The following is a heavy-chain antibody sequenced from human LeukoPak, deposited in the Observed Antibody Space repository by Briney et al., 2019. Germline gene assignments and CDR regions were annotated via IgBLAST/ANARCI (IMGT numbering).Heavy chain of an antibody. D-gene: IGHD4-23*01. V-gene: IGHV3-23*01. CDR2: ISGSGDST. Sequence: GGSLRLSCAASGFIFSSYATSWVRQAPGKGLEWVSGISGSGDSTYYADSVKGRFTISRDNSKNTLYLQMNSLRAEDTAVYYCAKNPTTVVTRGTCYFEYWGQGTLVTVSS. CDR1: GFIFSSYA. J-gene: IGHJ4*02. CDR3: AKNPTTVVTRGTCYFEY.